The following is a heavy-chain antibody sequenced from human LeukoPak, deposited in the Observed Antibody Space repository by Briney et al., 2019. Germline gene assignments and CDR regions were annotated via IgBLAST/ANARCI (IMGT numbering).Heavy chain of an antibody. Sequence: GGSLRLSCAASGFTFSNYAMSWVRQAPGKGLEWFSAITDSGGDTYYADSVKGRFTISRDNAKTTLYLQMNSLRAEDTAVYYCARANNFDYWGQGTLVTVSS. V-gene: IGHV3-23*01. CDR2: ITDSGGDT. D-gene: IGHD1-26*01. CDR3: ARANNFDY. CDR1: GFTFSNYA. J-gene: IGHJ4*02.